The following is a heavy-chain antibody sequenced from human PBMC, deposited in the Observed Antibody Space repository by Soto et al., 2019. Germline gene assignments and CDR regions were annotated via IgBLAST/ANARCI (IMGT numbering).Heavy chain of an antibody. CDR2: ISSSSSTI. J-gene: IGHJ6*02. CDR1: GFTFSSYS. D-gene: IGHD1-26*01. V-gene: IGHV3-48*02. CDR3: ASTGSRRLLNYYYGMDV. Sequence: ESGGGLVQPGGSLRLSCAASGFTFSSYSMNWVRQAPGKGLEWVSYISSSSSTIYYADSVKGRFTISRDNAKNSLYLQMNSLRDENTAVYYCASTGSRRLLNYYYGMDVWGQGTTVTVSS.